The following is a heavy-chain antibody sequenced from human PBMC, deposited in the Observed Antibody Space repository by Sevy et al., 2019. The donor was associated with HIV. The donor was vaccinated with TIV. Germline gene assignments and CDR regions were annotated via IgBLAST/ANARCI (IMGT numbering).Heavy chain of an antibody. D-gene: IGHD3-3*01. CDR2: INGGGGST. CDR3: AKAPYYDFWSHNYNNWFDP. V-gene: IGHV3-23*01. CDR1: GFRFSAFG. J-gene: IGHJ5*02. Sequence: GGSLRLSCVASGFRFSAFGMAWVRQAAGEGLEWVSGINGGGGSTYYRNSVKGRFTVSRDNSKNTVYLQMNSLRADGTAVYYCAKAPYYDFWSHNYNNWFDPWGQGTLVTVSS.